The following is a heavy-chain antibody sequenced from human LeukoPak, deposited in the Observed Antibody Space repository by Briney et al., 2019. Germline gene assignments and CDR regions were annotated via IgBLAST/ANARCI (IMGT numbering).Heavy chain of an antibody. J-gene: IGHJ4*02. Sequence: GGSLRLSCEASGFTFSSYSLNWVRQAPGKGLEWISSIGGTSTYIYYADSVRGRFTVSRDNVKKSVYLQMNSLSADDTSVYYCARSYTVGYSSSWNEGDYWGQGTLVTVSS. CDR1: GFTFSSYS. D-gene: IGHD6-13*01. V-gene: IGHV3-21*01. CDR3: ARSYTVGYSSSWNEGDY. CDR2: IGGTSTYI.